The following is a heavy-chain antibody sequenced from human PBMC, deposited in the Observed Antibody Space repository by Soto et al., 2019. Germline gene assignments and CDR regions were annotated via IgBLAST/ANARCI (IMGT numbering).Heavy chain of an antibody. CDR2: LHSGGGT. CDR1: GFSVSNNY. D-gene: IGHD4-17*01. J-gene: IGHJ4*02. Sequence: EVQLVETGGGLIQPGGSLRLACTASGFSVSNNYMSWVRQAPAKGLEWVSILHSGGGTYYADSVRGRFTVSRVTSQNTLYLQMNSLRAEDTAVYYCARGASDYGDRVDYWGQGTLVTVSS. V-gene: IGHV3-53*02. CDR3: ARGASDYGDRVDY.